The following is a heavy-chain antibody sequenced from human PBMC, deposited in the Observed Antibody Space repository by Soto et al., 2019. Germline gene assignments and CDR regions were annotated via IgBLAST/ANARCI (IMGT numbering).Heavy chain of an antibody. D-gene: IGHD3-3*01. V-gene: IGHV3-7*05. CDR1: GFTFRTYW. CDR2: IKPDGSER. CDR3: AREGYYFLWTSYDYGLAV. Sequence: PGGSLRLSCAASGFTFRTYWMTWVRQAPGKGLEWVANIKPDGSERYFVDSLEGRFTISRDNARNSLYLQMNTLRAEDTAVYYYAREGYYFLWTSYDYGLAVWGQGTTVNVSS. J-gene: IGHJ6*02.